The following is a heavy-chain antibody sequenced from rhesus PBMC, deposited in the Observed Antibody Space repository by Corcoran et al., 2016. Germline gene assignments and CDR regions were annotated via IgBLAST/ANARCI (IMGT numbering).Heavy chain of an antibody. Sequence: QVQLQESGPGVVKPSETLSLTCAVSGYSISSGYDWSWIRQPPGKGLDWIGYYYGSSGSTNYNPSLKNRVTISKDTSKNQCSLRLSSVTAADTAVYYCARGLSWNYRLDYWGQGVLVTVSS. CDR2: YYGSSGST. CDR3: ARGLSWNYRLDY. J-gene: IGHJ4*01. V-gene: IGHV4-76*01. D-gene: IGHD1-1*01. CDR1: GYSISSGYD.